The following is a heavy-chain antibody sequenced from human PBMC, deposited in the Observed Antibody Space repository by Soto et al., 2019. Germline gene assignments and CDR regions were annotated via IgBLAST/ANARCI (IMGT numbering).Heavy chain of an antibody. CDR3: AKERATTTAFDY. CDR2: ITDNGGST. D-gene: IGHD4-17*01. V-gene: IGHV3-23*01. CDR1: GFTFSRDG. Sequence: GGSLRLSSAASGFTFSRDGMSWVRQAPGKGLEWVSLITDNGGSTYYADSVKGRFTISRDNTKNTLFLQMNSLRAEDTAVYYCAKERATTTAFDYWGQGALVTVSS. J-gene: IGHJ4*02.